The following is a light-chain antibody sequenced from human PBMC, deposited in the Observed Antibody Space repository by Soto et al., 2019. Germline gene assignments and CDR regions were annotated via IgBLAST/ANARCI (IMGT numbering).Light chain of an antibody. CDR2: DAS. CDR3: QHRSNRPPT. CDR1: QSVSSTS. J-gene: IGKJ1*01. Sequence: EIVLTQSPGTLSLSPGERATLSCRASQSVSSTSLAWYQQKPGQAPRLLIYDASIRPTGIPARFSGSGSGTDFTLTISYLEPEDFALYYCQHRSNRPPTFGQGTKVEIK. V-gene: IGKV3D-20*02.